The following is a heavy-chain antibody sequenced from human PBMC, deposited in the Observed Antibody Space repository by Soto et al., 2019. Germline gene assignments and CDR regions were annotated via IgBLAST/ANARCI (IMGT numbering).Heavy chain of an antibody. D-gene: IGHD3-10*02. Sequence: GGSLRLSCAASGFVFSDFQLNWVRQAPGRGLEWLASITGTSAFLFYADSIKGRFTISRDNPKNFLFLQMDSLGPEDTAVYYCARDNLAVQGAFDHWGQGALVPVSS. CDR2: ITGTSAFL. V-gene: IGHV3-21*01. J-gene: IGHJ4*02. CDR1: GFVFSDFQ. CDR3: ARDNLAVQGAFDH.